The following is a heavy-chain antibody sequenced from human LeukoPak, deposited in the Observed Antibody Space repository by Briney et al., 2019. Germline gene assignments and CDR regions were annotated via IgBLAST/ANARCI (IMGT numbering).Heavy chain of an antibody. CDR1: GFTFSSYA. CDR2: IYSGGST. Sequence: GGSLRLSCAASGFTFSSYAMSWVRQAPGKGLEWVSVIYSGGSTYYADSVKGRFTISRDNSKNTLYLQMNSLRAEDTAVYYCARDQQQLVPGMDVWGQGTTVTVSS. D-gene: IGHD6-13*01. V-gene: IGHV3-53*01. CDR3: ARDQQQLVPGMDV. J-gene: IGHJ6*02.